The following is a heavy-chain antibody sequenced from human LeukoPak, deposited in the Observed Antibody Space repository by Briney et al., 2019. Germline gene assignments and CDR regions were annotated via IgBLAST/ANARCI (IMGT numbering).Heavy chain of an antibody. CDR2: IHPSTGNP. CDR3: ARAFQSLGGLSLPDY. CDR1: GYTFTNYA. D-gene: IGHD3-16*02. J-gene: IGHJ4*02. Sequence: GESLKISCKTSGYTFTNYAMNWVRQAPGQGLEWMGWIHPSTGNPTYAQGFTGRFVFSLDTSVSTTYLQISSLKAEDTAVYYCARAFQSLGGLSLPDYWGQGTLVTVSS. V-gene: IGHV7-4-1*02.